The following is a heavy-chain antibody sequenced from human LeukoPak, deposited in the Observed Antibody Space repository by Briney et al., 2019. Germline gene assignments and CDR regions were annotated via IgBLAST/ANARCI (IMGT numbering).Heavy chain of an antibody. CDR3: ARDTGSSWGTNWFDP. CDR2: IYHSGST. Sequence: SGTLSLTCAVSGGSISSSNWWSWVRQPPGKGLEWIGEIYHSGSTNYNPSLKSRVTISVDTSKNQFSLKLSSVTAADTAVYYCARDTGSSWGTNWFDPWGQGTLVTVSS. CDR1: GGSISSSNW. D-gene: IGHD6-13*01. J-gene: IGHJ5*02. V-gene: IGHV4-4*02.